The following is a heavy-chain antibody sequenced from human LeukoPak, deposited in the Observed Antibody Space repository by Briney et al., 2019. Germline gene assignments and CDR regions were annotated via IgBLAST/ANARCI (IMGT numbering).Heavy chain of an antibody. D-gene: IGHD6-19*01. J-gene: IGHJ5*02. CDR2: MNPNSGNT. CDR1: GYTFTNYD. CDR3: ARAYSSGWYNWFDP. Sequence: GASVKVSCKASGYTFTNYDINWVRQATGQGLEWMGWMNPNSGNTGYAQKFQGRVTMTRNTSISTAYMELSSLRSEDTAVYYCARAYSSGWYNWFDPWGQGTPVTVSS. V-gene: IGHV1-8*01.